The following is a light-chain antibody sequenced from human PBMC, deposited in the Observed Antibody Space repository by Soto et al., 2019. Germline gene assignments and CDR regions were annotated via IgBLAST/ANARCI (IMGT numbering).Light chain of an antibody. V-gene: IGKV1-39*01. CDR1: QSISSY. Sequence: DIQMTQSPSSLSASVGDRVTITCRASQSISSYLNWYQQKPGKAPKLLIYGASSLQSGVPSRFSGSGSGTDFTLTISSLQPEDFATYYCQQCYNIPPLPFGGGTRLEIK. J-gene: IGKJ4*01. CDR3: QQCYNIPPLP. CDR2: GAS.